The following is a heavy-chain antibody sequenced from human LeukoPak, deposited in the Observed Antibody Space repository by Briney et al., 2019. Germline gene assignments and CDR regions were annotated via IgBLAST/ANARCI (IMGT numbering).Heavy chain of an antibody. CDR2: ISSTSNSI. CDR3: VKDAGGFFDY. V-gene: IGHV3-48*04. J-gene: IGHJ4*02. CDR1: GFTFSHYG. Sequence: GGSLRLSCAASGFTFSHYGIHWVRLAPGKGLEWLSHISSTSNSINYADSVKGRFTTSRDNAKNSVYLQMNSLRAEDTAVYYCVKDAGGFFDYWGQGTLVTVSS.